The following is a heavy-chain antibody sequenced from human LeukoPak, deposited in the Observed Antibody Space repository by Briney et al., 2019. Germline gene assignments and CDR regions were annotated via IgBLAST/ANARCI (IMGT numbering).Heavy chain of an antibody. CDR3: ARDPTTPDSSGWWYY. CDR2: IKQDGSEK. Sequence: GGSLRLSCAASGFTFSSYWMSWVRQAPGKGLEWVANIKQDGSEKYYVDSVKGRFTISRDNAKNSLYLQMNSLRAEDTAVYYCARDPTTPDSSGWWYYWGQGTLVTASS. J-gene: IGHJ4*02. D-gene: IGHD6-19*01. V-gene: IGHV3-7*01. CDR1: GFTFSSYW.